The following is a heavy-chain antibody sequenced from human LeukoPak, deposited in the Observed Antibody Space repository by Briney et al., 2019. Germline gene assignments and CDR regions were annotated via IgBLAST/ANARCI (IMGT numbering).Heavy chain of an antibody. CDR3: AREVRDYAQENWFDP. CDR2: ISYDGSNK. D-gene: IGHD4-17*01. J-gene: IGHJ5*02. CDR1: GFTFSSYA. Sequence: PGGSLRLSCAASGFTFSSYAMSWVRQAPGKGLEWVAVISYDGSNKYYADSVKGRFTISRDNSKNTLYLQMNSLRAEDTAVYYCAREVRDYAQENWFDPWGQGTLVTVSS. V-gene: IGHV3-30-3*01.